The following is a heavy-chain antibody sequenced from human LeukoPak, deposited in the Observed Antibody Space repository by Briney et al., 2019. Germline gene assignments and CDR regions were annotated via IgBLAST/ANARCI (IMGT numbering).Heavy chain of an antibody. CDR2: IWRGGNTK. D-gene: IGHD6-19*01. CDR1: GFTFGTHA. CDR3: VIDPPVSGWVFWS. J-gene: IGHJ5*02. V-gene: IGHV3-33*01. Sequence: GGSLRLSCSASGFTFGTHAMHWVRQAPGKGLEWVAMIWRGGNTKYYGDSVKGRFTISRDDSRSRVYLQMDSLRAEDTAVYYCVIDPPVSGWVFWSWGQGAQVTVSS.